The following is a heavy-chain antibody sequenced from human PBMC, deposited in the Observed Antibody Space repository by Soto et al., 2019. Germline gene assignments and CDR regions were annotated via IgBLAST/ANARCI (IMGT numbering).Heavy chain of an antibody. CDR3: AREYCTSTSRYGVDY. Sequence: ASVKVSCKASVDTFTTYGISWVRQAPGQGLEWMGWISGYNDNTKYAQKFQGRVIMTADTSTSTAYLELRTLTSDDTAVYYCAREYCTSTSRYGVDYWGQGTQVTVSS. J-gene: IGHJ4*02. D-gene: IGHD2-2*01. CDR1: VDTFTTYG. CDR2: ISGYNDNT. V-gene: IGHV1-18*01.